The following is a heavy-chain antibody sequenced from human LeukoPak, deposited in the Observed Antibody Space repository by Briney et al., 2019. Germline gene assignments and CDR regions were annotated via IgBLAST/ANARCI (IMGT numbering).Heavy chain of an antibody. CDR3: ARDRGKGAMTTVESFDY. V-gene: IGHV1-18*01. Sequence: ASVKVSCKAPGYTFTSYGISWVRQAPGQGLEWMGWISAYNGNTNYAQKLQGRVTMTTDTSTSTAYMELRSLRSDDTAVYYCARDRGKGAMTTVESFDYWGQGTLVTVSS. J-gene: IGHJ4*02. D-gene: IGHD4-11*01. CDR1: GYTFTSYG. CDR2: ISAYNGNT.